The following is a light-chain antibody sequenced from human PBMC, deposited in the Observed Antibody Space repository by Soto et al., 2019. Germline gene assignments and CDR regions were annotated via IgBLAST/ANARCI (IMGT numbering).Light chain of an antibody. CDR2: GAS. V-gene: IGKV3-20*01. CDR3: QQYGSSSWT. Sequence: EIVLTQSPGTLSLFPGERATLSCRPSQSASSSYLAWYQQKPGQAPRLLIYGASSRATGIPDRFSGSGSGTDFTLTISRLEPEDFAVYYCQQYGSSSWTFGQGTKVDIK. J-gene: IGKJ1*01. CDR1: QSASSSY.